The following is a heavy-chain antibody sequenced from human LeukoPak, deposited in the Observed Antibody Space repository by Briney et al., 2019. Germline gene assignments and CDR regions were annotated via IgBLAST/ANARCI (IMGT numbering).Heavy chain of an antibody. CDR2: ISYDGSNK. CDR1: GFTFSSYA. V-gene: IGHV3-30*01. D-gene: IGHD6-6*01. Sequence: GGSLRPSCAASGFTFSSYAMHWVRQAPGKGLEWVAVISYDGSNKYYADSVKGRFTISRDNSKNTLYLQMNSLRAEDTAVYYCARGIEYSSSSGYYFDYWGQGTLVTVSS. J-gene: IGHJ4*02. CDR3: ARGIEYSSSSGYYFDY.